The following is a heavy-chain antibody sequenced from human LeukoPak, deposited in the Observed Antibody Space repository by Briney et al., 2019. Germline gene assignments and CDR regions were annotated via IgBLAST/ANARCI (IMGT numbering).Heavy chain of an antibody. CDR1: GGSISSYY. D-gene: IGHD3-22*01. Sequence: SETLSLTCTVSGGSISSYYWSWIRQPPGKGLEWIGYIYYSGSTNYNPSLKSRVTISVDTSKNQFSLKLSSVTAADTAVYHCARGVRYYDSSGYYWAFDIWGQGTMVTVSS. V-gene: IGHV4-59*01. J-gene: IGHJ3*02. CDR2: IYYSGST. CDR3: ARGVRYYDSSGYYWAFDI.